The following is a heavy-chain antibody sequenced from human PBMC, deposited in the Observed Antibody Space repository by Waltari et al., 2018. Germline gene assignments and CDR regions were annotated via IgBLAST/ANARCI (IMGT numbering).Heavy chain of an antibody. V-gene: IGHV1-69*04. Sequence: QVQLVQSGAEVKKPGSSVKVSCKAPGGPFSSYAISAVRQAPGQGLEWMGRIIPILGIANYAQKFQGRVTITADESTSTAYMELSSLRSEDTAVYYCARSGGENFDYWGQGTLVTVSS. J-gene: IGHJ4*02. CDR2: IIPILGIA. CDR3: ARSGGENFDY. D-gene: IGHD1-1*01. CDR1: GGPFSSYA.